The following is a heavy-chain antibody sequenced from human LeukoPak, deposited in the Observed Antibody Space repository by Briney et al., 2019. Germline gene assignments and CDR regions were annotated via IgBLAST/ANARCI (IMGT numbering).Heavy chain of an antibody. Sequence: GGSLRLSCAASGFTVSSNYMSWVRQAPGKGLEWVSVICSGGSTYYADSVKGRFTISRDNSKNTLHLQMNSLRAEDTAVYYCAKDLSPGYGDYVGYWGQGTLVTVSS. D-gene: IGHD4-17*01. CDR2: ICSGGST. CDR1: GFTVSSNY. J-gene: IGHJ4*02. V-gene: IGHV3-53*05. CDR3: AKDLSPGYGDYVGY.